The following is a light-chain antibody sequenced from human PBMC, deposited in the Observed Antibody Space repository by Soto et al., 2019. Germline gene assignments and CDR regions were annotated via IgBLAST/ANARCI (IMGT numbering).Light chain of an antibody. J-gene: IGLJ2*01. CDR2: LNSDGSH. CDR3: QTWVTGIHI. V-gene: IGLV4-69*01. Sequence: QPVLTQSPSASASLGASVKLTCTLSSGHSNYAIAWHQQQPEKGPRFLMKLNSDGSHSKGDGIPDRFSGSSSGAERYLTISTLQSEDEADYYCQTWVTGIHIFGGGTKVIVL. CDR1: SGHSNYA.